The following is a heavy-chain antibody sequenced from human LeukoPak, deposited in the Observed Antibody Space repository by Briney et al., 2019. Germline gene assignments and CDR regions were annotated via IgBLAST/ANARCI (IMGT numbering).Heavy chain of an antibody. V-gene: IGHV1-18*01. Sequence: ASVKVSCKASGYTFTSYGISWVRQAPGQGLEWMGWISAYNGNTNYAQKLQGRVTMTTDASTSTAYMELRSPRSDDTAVYYCARDRVTTVTTHFDYWGQGTLVTVSS. CDR2: ISAYNGNT. J-gene: IGHJ4*02. D-gene: IGHD4-17*01. CDR1: GYTFTSYG. CDR3: ARDRVTTVTTHFDY.